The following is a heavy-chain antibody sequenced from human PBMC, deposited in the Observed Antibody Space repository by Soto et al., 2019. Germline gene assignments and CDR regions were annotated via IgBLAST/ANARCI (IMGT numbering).Heavy chain of an antibody. V-gene: IGHV3-48*01. CDR3: ARGGGCSGGSCNFDY. J-gene: IGHJ4*02. Sequence: QPGGSLRLSCAASGFTFSSYSMNWVRQAPGKGLEWVSYISSSSSTIYYADSVKGRFTISRDNAKNSLYLQMNSLRAEDTAVYYCARGGGCSGGSCNFDYWGQGTLVTVSS. CDR2: ISSSSSTI. CDR1: GFTFSSYS. D-gene: IGHD2-15*01.